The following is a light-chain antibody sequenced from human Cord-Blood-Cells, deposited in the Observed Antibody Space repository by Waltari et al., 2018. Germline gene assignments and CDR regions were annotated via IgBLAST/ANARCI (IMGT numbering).Light chain of an antibody. J-gene: IGLJ3*02. CDR1: STDVGGYNY. Sequence: QSALTQPASVPGSPAQSITISCTGTSTDVGGYNYVYWYQQHPGKAPKLMIYDVSNRPSGVSNRFSGSKSGNTASLTISGLQAEDEADYYCSSYTSSSTWVFGGGTKLTVL. V-gene: IGLV2-14*03. CDR3: SSYTSSSTWV. CDR2: DVS.